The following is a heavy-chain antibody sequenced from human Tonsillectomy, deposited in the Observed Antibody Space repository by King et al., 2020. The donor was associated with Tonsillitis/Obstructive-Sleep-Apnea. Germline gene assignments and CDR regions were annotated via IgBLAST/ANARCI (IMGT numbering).Heavy chain of an antibody. CDR1: GGSFSGSY. V-gene: IGHV4-34*01. CDR3: AREKILQVPVVRGGGFDH. Sequence: VQLQQWGAGLSKPSETLSLTCAVYGGSFSGSYWSWIRQPPGKGLEWIGEINHSGDTNYNPSLKSRVTISIDTSKNQFSLKLTSATAADTAVYYCAREKILQVPVVRGGGFDHWGQGTLVTVSS. D-gene: IGHD3-16*01. J-gene: IGHJ4*02. CDR2: INHSGDT.